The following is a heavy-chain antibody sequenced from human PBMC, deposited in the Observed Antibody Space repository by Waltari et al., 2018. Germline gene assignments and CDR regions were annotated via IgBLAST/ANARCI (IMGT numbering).Heavy chain of an antibody. J-gene: IGHJ3*02. CDR1: GGSLSRYY. CDR2: IIHTGGT. Sequence: QVQLQQWGAGLLKPSETLSLTCTVSGGSLSRYYWSWIRQSPGKGLGWIGEIIHTGGTNDTPSLKSGATISVDPAKNHFARGLTFVTAADTAVYYCARGGGGERRFLEWPNPFDIWGQGTVVTVSS. CDR3: ARGGGGERRFLEWPNPFDI. V-gene: IGHV4-34*04. D-gene: IGHD3-3*01.